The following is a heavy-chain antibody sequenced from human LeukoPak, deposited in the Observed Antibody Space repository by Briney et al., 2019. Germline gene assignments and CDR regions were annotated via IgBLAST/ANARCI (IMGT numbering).Heavy chain of an antibody. Sequence: GGSLRLSCAASGFTFSSYAMRWVRQAPGKGLEWVAVISYDGSNKYYADSVKGRFTISRDNSKNTLYLQMNSLRAEDTAVYYCARDFIPQVDYYGSGATAYWGQGTLVTVSS. CDR2: ISYDGSNK. J-gene: IGHJ4*02. CDR3: ARDFIPQVDYYGSGATAY. D-gene: IGHD3-10*01. CDR1: GFTFSSYA. V-gene: IGHV3-30-3*01.